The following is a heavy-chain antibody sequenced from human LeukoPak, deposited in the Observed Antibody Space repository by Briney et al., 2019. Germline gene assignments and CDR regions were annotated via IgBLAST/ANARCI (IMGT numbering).Heavy chain of an antibody. D-gene: IGHD4-17*01. V-gene: IGHV1-2*02. CDR3: ARESFSTLTSATDAFDI. Sequence: APVKVSCKTSGYSFTSYNLHWVRQAPGQGLEWMGWINPKSGGTNSAQRFQGRVTMTRDTSISTAYMELSRLRSDDTAVYYCARESFSTLTSATDAFDIWGQGTMVTVSS. CDR1: GYSFTSYN. J-gene: IGHJ3*02. CDR2: INPKSGGT.